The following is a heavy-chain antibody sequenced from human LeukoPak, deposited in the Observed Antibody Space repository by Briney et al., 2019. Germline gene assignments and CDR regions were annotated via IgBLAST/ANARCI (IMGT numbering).Heavy chain of an antibody. CDR1: GFTFSSYW. CDR3: GTAAAGYYFDY. V-gene: IGHV3-7*05. CDR2: IKQDGSEK. D-gene: IGHD6-19*01. Sequence: GGSLRLSCAASGFTFSSYWMSWVRQAPGKGLEWVANIKQDGSEKSYVDSVKGRFTISRDNAKKSLYLEMNSLRADDTALYYCGTAAAGYYFDYWGQGTLVTVSS. J-gene: IGHJ4*02.